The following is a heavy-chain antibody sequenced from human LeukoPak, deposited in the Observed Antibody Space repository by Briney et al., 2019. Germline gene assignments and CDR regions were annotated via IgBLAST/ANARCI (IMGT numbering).Heavy chain of an antibody. CDR3: ATGGAARPGY. V-gene: IGHV3-21*05. CDR2: INPSSRSV. J-gene: IGHJ4*02. D-gene: IGHD6-6*01. Sequence: GGSLRLSCAASGFSFGDYSMNWVRQTPGKGLEWVSFINPSSRSVNYADSVKGRFTISRDNAKNSLYLQMSSLRVEDMAVYYCATGGAARPGYWGQGTLVTVSS. CDR1: GFSFGDYS.